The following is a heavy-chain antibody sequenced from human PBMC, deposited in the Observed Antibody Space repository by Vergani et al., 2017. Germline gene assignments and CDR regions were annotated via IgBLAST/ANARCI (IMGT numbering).Heavy chain of an antibody. V-gene: IGHV3-11*01. D-gene: IGHD3-3*01. J-gene: IGHJ6*03. CDR3: ARDRITIFGVVTYYYYMDV. Sequence: QVQLVESGGGLVKPGGSLRLSCAASRFTFSDYYMSWIRQAPGKGLEWVSYISSSGSTIYYADSVKVRFTISRDNAKNSLYLQMNSLRAEDTAVYYCARDRITIFGVVTYYYYMDVWGKGTTVTVSS. CDR2: ISSSGSTI. CDR1: RFTFSDYY.